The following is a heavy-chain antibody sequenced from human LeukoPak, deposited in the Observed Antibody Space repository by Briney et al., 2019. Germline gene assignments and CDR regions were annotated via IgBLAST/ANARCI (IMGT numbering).Heavy chain of an antibody. CDR2: INPSGGST. Sequence: ASVKVSCKASGYTFTSYYMHWVRQAPGQGLEWMGMINPSGGSTFYAQKFQGRVTMTSDTSTSTVYMDLRSLRSEDTAVYYCARDWDYYDSKGKTPEYAFDIWGQGTMVTVSS. CDR1: GYTFTSYY. V-gene: IGHV1-46*01. D-gene: IGHD3-22*01. CDR3: ARDWDYYDSKGKTPEYAFDI. J-gene: IGHJ3*02.